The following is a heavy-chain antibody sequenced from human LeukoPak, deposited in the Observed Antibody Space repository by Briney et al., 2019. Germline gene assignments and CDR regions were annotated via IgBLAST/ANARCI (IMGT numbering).Heavy chain of an antibody. Sequence: SETLSLTCAVYGGSFSGYYWSRIRQPPGKGLEWIGEINHSGSTNYNPSLTSRGTISVDTSKNQFSLKLSSVTAADTAVYYCARVRGRGYSYGRGYYFDYWGQGTLVTVSS. J-gene: IGHJ4*02. CDR1: GGSFSGYY. V-gene: IGHV4-34*01. D-gene: IGHD5-18*01. CDR3: ARVRGRGYSYGRGYYFDY. CDR2: INHSGST.